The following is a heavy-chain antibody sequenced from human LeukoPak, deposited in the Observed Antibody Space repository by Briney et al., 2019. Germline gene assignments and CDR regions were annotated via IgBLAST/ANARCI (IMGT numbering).Heavy chain of an antibody. V-gene: IGHV4-59*01. CDR1: GGSISSYY. CDR3: ARKRDSSGYVGDAFDI. Sequence: SETLSLTCTVSGGSISSYYWSWIRQPPGKGLEWIGYIYYSGSTNYNPSLKSRVTISVDTSKNQFSLKLSSVTAADTAVYYCARKRDSSGYVGDAFDIWGQGAMVTVSS. D-gene: IGHD3-22*01. CDR2: IYYSGST. J-gene: IGHJ3*02.